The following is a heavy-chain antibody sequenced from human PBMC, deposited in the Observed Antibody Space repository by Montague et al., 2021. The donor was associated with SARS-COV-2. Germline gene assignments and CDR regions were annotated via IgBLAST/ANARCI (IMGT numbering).Heavy chain of an antibody. CDR2: IYWDDDE. CDR1: GFSLSTRGVG. D-gene: IGHD6-13*01. V-gene: IGHV2-5*02. Sequence: VKPTQTLTLTCTFSGFSLSTRGVGVGWIRQPPGKALEWLALIYWDDDECYSPSLESRLTISKDNSKSQVVLTMTKMAPVDTATYYCAHTKAPAGDRWFDPWGQGTPVTVSS. CDR3: AHTKAPAGDRWFDP. J-gene: IGHJ5*02.